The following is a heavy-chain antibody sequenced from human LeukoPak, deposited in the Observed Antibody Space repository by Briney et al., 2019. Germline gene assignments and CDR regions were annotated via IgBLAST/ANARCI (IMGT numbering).Heavy chain of an antibody. V-gene: IGHV4-30-4*08. CDR1: GGSISSGDYY. J-gene: IGHJ4*02. CDR2: IYHSGNT. Sequence: SEALSLTCTVSGGSISSGDYYWSWIRQPPGKGLEWIGYIYHSGNTYYNPSLKSRLTISVDTPRNQFSLKLRSVTAADTAVYYCARGGTRITIVGVVINDFDYWGQGTLVTVSS. CDR3: ARGGTRITIVGVVINDFDY. D-gene: IGHD3-3*01.